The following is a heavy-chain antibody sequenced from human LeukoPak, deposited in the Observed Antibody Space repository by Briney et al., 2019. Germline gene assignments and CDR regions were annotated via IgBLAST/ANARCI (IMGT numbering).Heavy chain of an antibody. Sequence: ASVKVSCKASGYTFTGYYMHWVRQAPGQGLEWRGWINPNRGGTNYAQKFQGRVTMPRDTSISTAYMELSRLRSDDTAVYYCARANMVRGVGLFFDRNWFDPWGQGTLVTVSS. V-gene: IGHV1-2*02. CDR2: INPNRGGT. J-gene: IGHJ5*02. CDR3: ARANMVRGVGLFFDRNWFDP. CDR1: GYTFTGYY. D-gene: IGHD3-10*01.